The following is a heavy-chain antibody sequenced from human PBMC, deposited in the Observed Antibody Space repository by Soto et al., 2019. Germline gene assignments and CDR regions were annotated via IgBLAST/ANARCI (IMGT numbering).Heavy chain of an antibody. D-gene: IGHD2-2*01. J-gene: IGHJ6*02. Sequence: QLGGSLRLSCAASGFTFSSYGMHWVRQAPGKGLEWVAVIWYDGSNKHYADSVQGRFTISRDNSKNTLYLQMNSLRAEDTAVYYCARERGEVPAAILWVYYYGMDVWGQGTTVTVSS. CDR1: GFTFSSYG. CDR3: ARERGEVPAAILWVYYYGMDV. CDR2: IWYDGSNK. V-gene: IGHV3-33*01.